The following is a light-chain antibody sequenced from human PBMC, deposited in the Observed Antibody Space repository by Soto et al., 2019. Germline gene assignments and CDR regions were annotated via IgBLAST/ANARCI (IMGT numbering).Light chain of an antibody. CDR3: QQYNFYSRT. CDR2: KAS. V-gene: IGKV1-5*03. Sequence: DIQMTQSPSTLSASVGDTVTITCRASQSISTWLAWYQQKPGKAPNLLIYKASTLQSGVPSRFSGIGSGTEFTLTISSLQPDDFATYDCQQYNFYSRTFGQGTKVEI. J-gene: IGKJ1*01. CDR1: QSISTW.